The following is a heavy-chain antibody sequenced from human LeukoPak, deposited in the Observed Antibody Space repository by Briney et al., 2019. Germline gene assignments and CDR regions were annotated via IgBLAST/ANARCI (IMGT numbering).Heavy chain of an antibody. CDR2: INHSGST. CDR1: GGSFSGYY. J-gene: IGHJ4*02. V-gene: IGHV4-34*01. D-gene: IGHD3-22*01. CDR3: ARGYYYDSSGYYYCDY. Sequence: SETLSLTCAVYGGSFSGYYWSWIRQPPGKGLEWIGEINHSGSTNYNPSLKSRVTISVDTSKNQFSLKLSSVTAADTAVYYCARGYYYDSSGYYYCDYWGQGTLVTVSS.